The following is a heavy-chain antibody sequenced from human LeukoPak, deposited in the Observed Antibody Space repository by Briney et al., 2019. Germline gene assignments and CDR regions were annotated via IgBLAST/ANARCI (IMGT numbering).Heavy chain of an antibody. CDR3: ATTFTGSTGLY. V-gene: IGHV3-21*01. Sequence: GGSLRLSCAASGFTFSSYSMNWVRQAPGKGLEWVSSISSSSSYIYYAGSVKGRFTISRDNAKNSLYLQMNSLRAEDTAVYYCATTFTGSTGLYWGQGTLVTVSS. J-gene: IGHJ4*02. CDR1: GFTFSSYS. CDR2: ISSSSSYI. D-gene: IGHD1/OR15-1a*01.